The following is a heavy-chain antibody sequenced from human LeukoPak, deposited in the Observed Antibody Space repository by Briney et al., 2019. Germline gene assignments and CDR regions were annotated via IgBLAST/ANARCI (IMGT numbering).Heavy chain of an antibody. CDR1: GGSISSYY. D-gene: IGHD2-15*01. J-gene: IGHJ3*02. Sequence: SETLSLTCTVSGGSISSYYWSWIRQPPGKGLEWIWYIYYSGSTNYNPALKSRVTISVDTSKTQSALKLSSVTAADTAVYYCARASRVASPFDIRGQGTMVTVSS. CDR3: ARASRVASPFDI. V-gene: IGHV4-59*01. CDR2: IYYSGST.